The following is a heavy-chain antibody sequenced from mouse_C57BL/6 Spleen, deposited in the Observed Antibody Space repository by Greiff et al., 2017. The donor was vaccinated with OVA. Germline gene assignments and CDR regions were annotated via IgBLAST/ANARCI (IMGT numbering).Heavy chain of an antibody. CDR2: ISSGSSTI. J-gene: IGHJ1*03. CDR1: GFTFSDYG. Sequence: EVHLVESGGGLVKPGGSLKLSCAASGFTFSDYGMHWVRQAPEKGLEWVAYISSGSSTIYYADTVKGRFTISRDNAKNTLFLQMTSLRSEDTAMYYCAKDGYYGSSPWYFDVWGTGTTVTVSS. CDR3: AKDGYYGSSPWYFDV. D-gene: IGHD1-1*01. V-gene: IGHV5-17*01.